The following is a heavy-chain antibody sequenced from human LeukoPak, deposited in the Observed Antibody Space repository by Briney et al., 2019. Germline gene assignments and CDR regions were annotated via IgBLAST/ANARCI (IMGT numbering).Heavy chain of an antibody. V-gene: IGHV4-34*01. Sequence: SETLSLTCAVYGGSFSGYYWSWIRQPPGKGLEWIGEINHSGSTNYNPSLKSRVTISVDTSKNQFSLKLSSVTAADTAVYYCARVDSSVWYAIFDYWGQGTLVTVSS. CDR3: ARVDSSVWYAIFDY. CDR2: INHSGST. CDR1: GGSFSGYY. J-gene: IGHJ4*02. D-gene: IGHD6-19*01.